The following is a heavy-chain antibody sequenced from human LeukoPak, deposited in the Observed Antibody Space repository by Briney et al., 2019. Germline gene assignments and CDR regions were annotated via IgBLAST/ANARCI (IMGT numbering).Heavy chain of an antibody. J-gene: IGHJ3*02. D-gene: IGHD3-10*01. Sequence: APVKVSCKASGGTFSSYAISWVRQAPGQGLEWMGGIIPIFGTANYAQKFQGRVTITTDEATSTAFMELRGLGSEDTAMYFCARDARGWATVRGVTGDAFDTWGQGTMVTVSA. CDR1: GGTFSSYA. CDR2: IIPIFGTA. V-gene: IGHV1-69*05. CDR3: ARDARGWATVRGVTGDAFDT.